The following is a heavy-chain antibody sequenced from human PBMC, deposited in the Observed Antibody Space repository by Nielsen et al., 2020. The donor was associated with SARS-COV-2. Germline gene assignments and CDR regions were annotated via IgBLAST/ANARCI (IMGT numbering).Heavy chain of an antibody. CDR3: ARGGIGYCNSGVCERWFDP. CDR2: ISSSSSYI. Sequence: GGSLRLSCAASGFTFSSYSMNWVRQAPGKGLEWVSSISSSSSYIYYADSVKGRFTISRDNAKNSLYLQMNSLRAEDTAVYYCARGGIGYCNSGVCERWFDPWGQGTLVTVSS. D-gene: IGHD2-8*01. J-gene: IGHJ5*02. V-gene: IGHV3-21*01. CDR1: GFTFSSYS.